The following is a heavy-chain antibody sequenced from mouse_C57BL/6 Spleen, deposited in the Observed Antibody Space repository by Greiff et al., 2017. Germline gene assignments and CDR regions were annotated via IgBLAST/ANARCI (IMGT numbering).Heavy chain of an antibody. CDR3: ARLIYDGYSYYFDY. Sequence: DVMLVESGGDLVKPGGSLKLSCAASGFTFSSYGMSWVRQTPDKRLEWVATISSGGSYTYYPDSVKGRFTISRDNAKNTLYLQMSSLKSEDTAMYYCARLIYDGYSYYFDYWGQGTTLTVSS. CDR2: ISSGGSYT. V-gene: IGHV5-6*02. J-gene: IGHJ2*01. D-gene: IGHD2-3*01. CDR1: GFTFSSYG.